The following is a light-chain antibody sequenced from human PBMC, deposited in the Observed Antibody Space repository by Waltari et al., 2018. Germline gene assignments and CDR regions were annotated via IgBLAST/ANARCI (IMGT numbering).Light chain of an antibody. Sequence: WYQQHQDRDTNLIIYQVSERPSGVSHSFSGSKSANTASLTITGLQAEDEAHYYCCSHTAGNILVFGGGPKLTVL. J-gene: IGLJ2*01. CDR3: CSHTAGNILV. CDR2: QVS. V-gene: IGLV2-23*02.